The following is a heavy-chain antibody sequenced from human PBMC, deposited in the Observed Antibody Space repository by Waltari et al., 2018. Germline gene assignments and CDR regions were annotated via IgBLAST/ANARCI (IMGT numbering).Heavy chain of an antibody. J-gene: IGHJ4*02. CDR2: INAGNGNT. D-gene: IGHD5-12*01. V-gene: IGHV1-3*01. CDR3: ASNEGREGGCDY. Sequence: QVQLVQSGAEVKKPGASVKVSCKASGYTFTSYAMHWVRQAPGQRLEWMGWINAGNGNTKYTQKFQGRVTITSDTSASTAYMELSSLRSEDTAVYYCASNEGREGGCDYWGQGTLVTVSS. CDR1: GYTFTSYA.